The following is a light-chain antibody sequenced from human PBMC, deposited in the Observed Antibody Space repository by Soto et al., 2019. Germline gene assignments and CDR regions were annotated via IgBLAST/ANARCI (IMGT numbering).Light chain of an antibody. CDR1: QSVSSYF. CDR3: QQSHNFPIT. Sequence: EIELTHSSFTLSWSRGESATLSCLASQSVSSYFLAWYQQKPGQAPRLLMYGASTTATGIPDRFRGSGSGTDFTLTISSLQPEDFGTYYCQQSHNFPITFGQGTRLEIK. CDR2: GAS. J-gene: IGKJ5*01. V-gene: IGKV3-20*01.